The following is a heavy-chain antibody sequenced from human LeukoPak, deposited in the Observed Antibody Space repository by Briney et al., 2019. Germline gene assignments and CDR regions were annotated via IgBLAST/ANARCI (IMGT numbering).Heavy chain of an antibody. Sequence: SETLSLTCTVSGGSISSYYWSWIWQPPGEGVEYIGYIYYTGSTNYNPSLKSRVTISVDTSKNQFSLKLSSVTAADTAVYYCARHPGYCSGGSCSVFDYWGREFWSPSPQ. CDR1: GGSISSYY. J-gene: IGHJ4*02. V-gene: IGHV4-59*08. D-gene: IGHD2-15*01. CDR2: IYYTGST. CDR3: ARHPGYCSGGSCSVFDY.